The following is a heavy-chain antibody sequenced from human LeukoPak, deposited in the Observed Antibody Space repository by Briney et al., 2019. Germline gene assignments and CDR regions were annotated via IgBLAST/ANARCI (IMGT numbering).Heavy chain of an antibody. CDR3: ARGTLYSGWSYYFDY. D-gene: IGHD6-19*01. Sequence: SETLSLTCSVSGVSISLSYYYWGWIRQPPGKALEWIGSVYYSGTTSYNPSLKSRVTISVDMSKNHFSLILSSATAADTAMYYCARGTLYSGWSYYFDYWGQGSQVTVSS. V-gene: IGHV4-39*07. CDR2: VYYSGTT. CDR1: GVSISLSYYY. J-gene: IGHJ4*02.